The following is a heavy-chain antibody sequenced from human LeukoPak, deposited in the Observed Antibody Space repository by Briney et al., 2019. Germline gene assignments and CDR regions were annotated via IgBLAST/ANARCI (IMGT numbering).Heavy chain of an antibody. D-gene: IGHD2-8*01. V-gene: IGHV3-23*01. J-gene: IGHJ4*02. CDR1: GFTFSSYA. CDR3: ASGCLVLMVYAIDY. Sequence: GGSLRLSCAASGFTFSSYAMSWVRQAPGKGLEWVSAISGSGGSTYYADSVKGRFTISRDNSKNTLYLQMNSLRAEDTAVYYCASGCLVLMVYAIDYWGQGTLVTVSS. CDR2: ISGSGGST.